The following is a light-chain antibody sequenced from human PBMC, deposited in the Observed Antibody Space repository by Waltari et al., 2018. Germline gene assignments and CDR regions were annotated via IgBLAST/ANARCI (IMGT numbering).Light chain of an antibody. CDR1: QRVSRT. Sequence: EIVLTQSPGTLSLSPAEGATLSCRASQRVSRTLTWYQQKPGQAPRLLIYDASSRATGIPDRFSGSGSGTDFSLTISRLEPEDFAVYYCQKYGTLPATFGQGTKVEIK. V-gene: IGKV3-20*01. CDR2: DAS. J-gene: IGKJ1*01. CDR3: QKYGTLPAT.